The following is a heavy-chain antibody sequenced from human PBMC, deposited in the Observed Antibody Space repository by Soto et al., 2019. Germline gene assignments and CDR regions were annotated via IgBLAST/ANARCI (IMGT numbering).Heavy chain of an antibody. CDR2: IYPGDSDT. D-gene: IGHD4-17*01. CDR1: GYSFTSYW. V-gene: IGHV5-51*01. Sequence: GESLKISCKGSGYSFTSYWIGWVRQMPGKGLEWMGIIYPGDSDTRYSPSFQGQVTISADKSISTAYLQWSSLKASDTAMYYCATINYGEYENDHTKRFDYWGQGTLVTVSS. J-gene: IGHJ4*02. CDR3: ATINYGEYENDHTKRFDY.